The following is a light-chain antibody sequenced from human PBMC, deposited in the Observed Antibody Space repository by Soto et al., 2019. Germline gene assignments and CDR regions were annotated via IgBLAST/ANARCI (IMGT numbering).Light chain of an antibody. Sequence: DIQMTQSPSSLSASVGDRVTITCRASQSISSYLNWYQQKPGKAPKLLIYAASSLQSGVPSRFSGSGSGTDFTLTISSLQPEDFANYDCQQSYSTPQPTFGQGTRLEIK. CDR1: QSISSY. V-gene: IGKV1-39*01. CDR2: AAS. J-gene: IGKJ5*01. CDR3: QQSYSTPQPT.